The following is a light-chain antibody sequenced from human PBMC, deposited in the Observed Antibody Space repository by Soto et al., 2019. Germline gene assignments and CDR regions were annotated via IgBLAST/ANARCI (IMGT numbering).Light chain of an antibody. V-gene: IGKV2-30*02. CDR2: KVS. CDR3: MQGTHWPPYT. J-gene: IGKJ2*01. Sequence: DVVMTQSPLSLPVTLGQPASISCRSSQSLVHSDGKTYLNWFQQRPGQSPRRLIYKVSNRDSGVPDRFSGSGSGTEFTMQISRVEAEDVGVYYCMQGTHWPPYTFGQGTKLEIK. CDR1: QSLVHSDGKTY.